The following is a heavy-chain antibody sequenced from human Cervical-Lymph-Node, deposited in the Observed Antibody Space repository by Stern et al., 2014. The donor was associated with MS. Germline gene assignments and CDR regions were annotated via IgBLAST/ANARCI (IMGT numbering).Heavy chain of an antibody. CDR1: GFTFDDYA. Sequence: EVQLVESGGGLVQPGRSLRLSCAASGFTFDDYAMHWVRQAPGKGLEWVSGISWNSGSIGYADSVKGRFTISRDIAKNSLYLQMNSLRAEDTALYYCAKGSDILTGYSGRAGGWFDPWGQGTLVTVSS. CDR2: ISWNSGSI. D-gene: IGHD3-9*01. J-gene: IGHJ5*02. CDR3: AKGSDILTGYSGRAGGWFDP. V-gene: IGHV3-9*01.